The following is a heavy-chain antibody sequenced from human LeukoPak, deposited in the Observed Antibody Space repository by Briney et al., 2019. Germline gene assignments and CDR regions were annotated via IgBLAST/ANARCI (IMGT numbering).Heavy chain of an antibody. CDR3: AKDSGHYDYVWGSYIGAFDI. CDR2: ISGSGGST. V-gene: IGHV3-23*01. CDR1: GFTFSSYA. Sequence: GGSLRLSCAASGFTFSSYAMSWVRQAPGKGLEWVSAISGSGGSTYYADSVKGRFTISRDNSKNTLYLQMNSLRAEDTAVYYCAKDSGHYDYVWGSYIGAFDIWGQGTMVTVSS. D-gene: IGHD3-16*01. J-gene: IGHJ3*02.